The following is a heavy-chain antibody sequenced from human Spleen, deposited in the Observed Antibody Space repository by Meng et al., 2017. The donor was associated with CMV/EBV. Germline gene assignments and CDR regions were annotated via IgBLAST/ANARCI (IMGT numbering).Heavy chain of an antibody. J-gene: IGHJ6*02. CDR2: IYSGGSNT. D-gene: IGHD1-26*01. V-gene: IGHV3-23*03. CDR3: AKAGQRGVVGARYGMDV. CDR1: GFTFSTYG. Sequence: ESLKISCAASGFTFSTYGMSWVRQAPGKGLEWVSVIYSGGSNTYYADSVNGRFTISRDNSKNTLYLQMNSLRAEDTAVYYCAKAGQRGVVGARYGMDVWGQGTTVTVSS.